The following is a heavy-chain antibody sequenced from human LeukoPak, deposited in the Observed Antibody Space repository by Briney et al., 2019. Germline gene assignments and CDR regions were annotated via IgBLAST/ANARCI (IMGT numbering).Heavy chain of an antibody. Sequence: GGSLRLSCAASGFTFSSYGMHWVRQAPGKGLEWVAFIRYDGSNKYYADSVKGRFTISRDNSKNTLYLQMKSLRAADTAVYYCARDAYGSGSSGYYYYYMDVWGKGTTVTISS. J-gene: IGHJ6*03. CDR1: GFTFSSYG. D-gene: IGHD3-10*01. CDR3: ARDAYGSGSSGYYYYYMDV. CDR2: IRYDGSNK. V-gene: IGHV3-30*02.